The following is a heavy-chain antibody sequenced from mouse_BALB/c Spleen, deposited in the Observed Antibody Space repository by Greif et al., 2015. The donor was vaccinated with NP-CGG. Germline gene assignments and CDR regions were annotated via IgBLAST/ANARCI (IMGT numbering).Heavy chain of an antibody. J-gene: IGHJ4*01. Sequence: QVQLQQSGPGLVAPSQSLSITCTVPGFSLTGYGVSWVRQPPGKGLEWLGMIWGDGSTDYNSALKSRLSISKDNSKSQVFLKMNSLRTDYTSRYYCARDWGSPYAMDYWGQGTSVTVSS. V-gene: IGHV2-6-7*01. CDR2: IWGDGST. CDR1: GFSLTGYG. CDR3: ARDWGSPYAMDY.